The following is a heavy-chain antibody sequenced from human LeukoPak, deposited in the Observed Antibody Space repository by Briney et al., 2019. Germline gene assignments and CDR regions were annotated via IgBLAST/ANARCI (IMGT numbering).Heavy chain of an antibody. CDR1: GGSISSGGYY. CDR2: IYYSGST. J-gene: IGHJ4*02. D-gene: IGHD5-18*01. V-gene: IGHV4-31*03. Sequence: SETLSLTCTVSGGSISSGGYYWSWTRQHPGKGLEWIGYIYYSGSTYYNPSLKSRVTISVDTSKNQFSLKLSSVTAADTAVYYCARGNVWIQLWFFDYWGQGTLVTVSS. CDR3: ARGNVWIQLWFFDY.